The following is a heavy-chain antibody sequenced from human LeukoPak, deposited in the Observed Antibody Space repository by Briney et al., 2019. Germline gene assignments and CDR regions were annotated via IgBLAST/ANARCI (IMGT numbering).Heavy chain of an antibody. Sequence: PSETLSLTCAVYGGSFSGYYWSWIRQPPGKGLEWIGEINRSGSTNYNPSLKSRVTISVDTSKNQFSLKLSSVTAADTAVYYCARGRGDYDFWSGYHYYFDYWGQGTLVTVSS. J-gene: IGHJ4*02. CDR1: GGSFSGYY. D-gene: IGHD3-3*01. CDR3: ARGRGDYDFWSGYHYYFDY. V-gene: IGHV4-34*01. CDR2: INRSGST.